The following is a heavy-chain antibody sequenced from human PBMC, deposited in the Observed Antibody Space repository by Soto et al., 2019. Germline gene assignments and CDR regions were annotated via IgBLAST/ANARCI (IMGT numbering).Heavy chain of an antibody. J-gene: IGHJ3*02. CDR1: GGSISSYY. D-gene: IGHD3-9*01. CDR3: ATSYYDILTGYYGFGAFDI. V-gene: IGHV4-59*08. Sequence: QVQLQESGPGLVKPSETLSLTCTVSGGSISSYYWSWIRQPPGKGLEWIGYIYYSGSTNYNPSLKSRVTISVDTSKNQFSLKLSSVTAADTAVYYCATSYYDILTGYYGFGAFDIWGQGTMVTVSS. CDR2: IYYSGST.